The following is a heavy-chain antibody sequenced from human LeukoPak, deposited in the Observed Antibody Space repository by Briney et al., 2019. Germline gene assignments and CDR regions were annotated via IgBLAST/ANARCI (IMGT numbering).Heavy chain of an antibody. CDR1: GYTFTSYY. D-gene: IGHD6-6*01. CDR3: ARSIAAPTEKFDY. J-gene: IGHJ4*02. CDR2: INPSGGST. V-gene: IGHV1-46*01. Sequence: ASVKVSCKASGYTFTSYYMHWVRQAPGQGLEWMGIINPSGGSTSYAQKLQGRVTMTRDMSTSTVYMELSSLRSEDTAVYYCARSIAAPTEKFDYWGQGTLVTVSS.